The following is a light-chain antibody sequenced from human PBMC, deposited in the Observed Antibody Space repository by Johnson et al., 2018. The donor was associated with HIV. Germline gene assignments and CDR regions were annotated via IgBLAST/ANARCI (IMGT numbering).Light chain of an antibody. CDR1: SSNIENNF. J-gene: IGLJ1*01. CDR2: EDN. Sequence: QAVLTQPPSVSAAPGQKVTVSCSGSSSNIENNFVSWYQQLPGTAPKLLIYEDNKRPSGIPDRFSGSKSGTSATLGITGLQTGDEADYFCGTWDLSLNAYVFGPGTKVTVL. V-gene: IGLV1-51*02. CDR3: GTWDLSLNAYV.